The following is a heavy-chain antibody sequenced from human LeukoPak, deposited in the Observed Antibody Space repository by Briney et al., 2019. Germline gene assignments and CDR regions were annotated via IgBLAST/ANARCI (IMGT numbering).Heavy chain of an antibody. V-gene: IGHV3-15*01. CDR3: TTRLTGVDY. D-gene: IGHD1-20*01. CDR1: GFAFSNGL. CDR2: IKSKTDGGTT. J-gene: IGHJ4*02. Sequence: GGSLRLSCAASGFAFSNGLMSWVRQAPGKGWDWVGRIKSKTDGGTTDYAAPVKGRFTISRDDSKNTVYLQMNSLKTEDTAVYYCTTRLTGVDYWGQGTLVTVSS.